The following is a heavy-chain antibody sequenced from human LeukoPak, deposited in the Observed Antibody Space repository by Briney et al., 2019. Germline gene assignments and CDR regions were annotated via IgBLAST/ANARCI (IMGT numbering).Heavy chain of an antibody. D-gene: IGHD1-26*01. J-gene: IGHJ4*02. CDR3: ARAGGGTYYFDF. CDR1: GFTVSRNY. Sequence: GGSLRLSCAASGFTVSRNYMSWVRQAPGKGLEWVSVIYSGGRTYYADSVKGRFTISRDNSKNTLYLQMNSLRAEETAVYYCARAGGGTYYFDFWGQGTLVTVSS. CDR2: IYSGGRT. V-gene: IGHV3-66*01.